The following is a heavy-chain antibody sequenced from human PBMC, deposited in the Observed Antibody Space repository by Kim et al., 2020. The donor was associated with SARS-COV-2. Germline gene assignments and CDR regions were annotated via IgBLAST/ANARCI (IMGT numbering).Heavy chain of an antibody. CDR2: INPSGGST. CDR3: ARVGGLAARGDWYFDL. V-gene: IGHV1-46*01. Sequence: ASVKVSCKASGYTFTSYYMHWVRQAPGQGLEWMGIINPSGGSTSYAQKFQGRVTMTRDTSTSTVYMELSSLRSEDTAVYYCARVGGLAARGDWYFDLWGRGTLVTVSS. CDR1: GYTFTSYY. D-gene: IGHD6-6*01. J-gene: IGHJ2*01.